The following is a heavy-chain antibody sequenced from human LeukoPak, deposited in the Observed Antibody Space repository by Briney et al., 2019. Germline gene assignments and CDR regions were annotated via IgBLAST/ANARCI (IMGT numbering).Heavy chain of an antibody. D-gene: IGHD4-23*01. V-gene: IGHV1-45*02. Sequence: GSSVKVSCKASGYTFTYRYLHWVRQAPGQALKWMGWITPFNGNTNYAQKFQDRVTITRYRSISTAYMELSSLRSEDTAMYYCAIPHSGNSAFDIWGQGTMVTVSS. CDR2: ITPFNGNT. CDR1: GYTFTYRY. J-gene: IGHJ3*02. CDR3: AIPHSGNSAFDI.